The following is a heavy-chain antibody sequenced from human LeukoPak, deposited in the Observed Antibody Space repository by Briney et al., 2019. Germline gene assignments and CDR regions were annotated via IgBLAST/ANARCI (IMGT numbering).Heavy chain of an antibody. CDR3: ARVRGGDYIDYYYYYMDV. Sequence: TGGSLRLSCAASRFIFSDYYMSWIRQAPGKGLEWVSYISGSGSTIYYADSVKGRFTIPRDNAKNSLYLQMNSLRAEDTAVYYCARVRGGDYIDYYYYYMDVWGKGTTVTLSS. CDR2: ISGSGSTI. V-gene: IGHV3-11*01. CDR1: RFIFSDYY. J-gene: IGHJ6*03. D-gene: IGHD4-17*01.